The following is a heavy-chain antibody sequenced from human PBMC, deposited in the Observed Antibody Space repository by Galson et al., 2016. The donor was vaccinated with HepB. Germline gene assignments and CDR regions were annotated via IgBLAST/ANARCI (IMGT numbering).Heavy chain of an antibody. J-gene: IGHJ4*02. Sequence: SETLSLTCTVSGDSISGSSHYWGWIRQPPGKGLEWIGSIYSSGSTYYSPSLKRRVTISVDTSNNQFSLKLSSVTAADTAVYYCARLWELDYWGQGTLVSVSS. D-gene: IGHD1-26*01. CDR1: GDSISGSSHY. CDR2: IYSSGST. V-gene: IGHV4-39*07. CDR3: ARLWELDY.